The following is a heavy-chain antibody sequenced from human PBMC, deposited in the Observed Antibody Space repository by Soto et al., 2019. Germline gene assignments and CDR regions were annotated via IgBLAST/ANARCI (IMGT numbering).Heavy chain of an antibody. CDR2: IYYSGTT. J-gene: IGHJ5*02. D-gene: IGHD6-13*01. V-gene: IGHV4-39*01. CDR1: GDSISSSTYY. CDR3: ARGRGITASGTSWFDP. Sequence: PSETLSLTCTVSGDSISSSTYYWGWIRQPPGKGLEWIGNIYYSGTTYHNPSLKSRATISVDTSKNQFSLKLSSVTAADTALYYCARGRGITASGTSWFDPWGQGALVTVSS.